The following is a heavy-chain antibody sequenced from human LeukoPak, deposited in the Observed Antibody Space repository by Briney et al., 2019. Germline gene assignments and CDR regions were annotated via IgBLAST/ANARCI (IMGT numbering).Heavy chain of an antibody. CDR1: GFTFDDYA. V-gene: IGHV3-9*01. Sequence: PGGSLRLSCAASGFTFDDYAMHWVRQAPGKGLEWVSGMSWNSGSIGYADSVKGRFTISRDNAKNSLYLQMNSLRAEDTALYYCAKDMGNYYDSSGYAFDYWGQGTLVTVSS. CDR3: AKDMGNYYDSSGYAFDY. CDR2: MSWNSGSI. J-gene: IGHJ4*02. D-gene: IGHD3-22*01.